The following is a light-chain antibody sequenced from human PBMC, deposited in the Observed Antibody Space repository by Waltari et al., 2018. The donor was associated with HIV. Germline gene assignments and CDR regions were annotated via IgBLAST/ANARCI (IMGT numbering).Light chain of an antibody. J-gene: IGLJ3*02. Sequence: QSALTQPASVSGSPGQSITISCTGSSSDVGGYNYVSWYQQHPGKAPRLMIYDVSTRPSGVSDRLSGSKSGDTASLTISGLQAEDEADYYCESYTSTSVWVFGGGTRLTVL. CDR2: DVS. CDR3: ESYTSTSVWV. V-gene: IGLV2-14*03. CDR1: SSDVGGYNY.